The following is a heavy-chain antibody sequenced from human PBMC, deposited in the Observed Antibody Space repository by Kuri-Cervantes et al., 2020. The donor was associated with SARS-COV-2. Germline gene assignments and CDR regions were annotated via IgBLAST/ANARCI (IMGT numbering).Heavy chain of an antibody. CDR3: ARDYGSYRTVAFDY. CDR1: GFTFSSYA. CDR2: VRGKANNYAT. D-gene: IGHD1-26*01. Sequence: GGSLRLSCAASGFTFSSYAMHWVRQASGKGLEWVGRVRGKANNYATAYAASVKGRFTISRDDSKNMAYLQMNSLRAEDTAVYYCARDYGSYRTVAFDYWGQGTLVTVSS. V-gene: IGHV3-73*01. J-gene: IGHJ4*02.